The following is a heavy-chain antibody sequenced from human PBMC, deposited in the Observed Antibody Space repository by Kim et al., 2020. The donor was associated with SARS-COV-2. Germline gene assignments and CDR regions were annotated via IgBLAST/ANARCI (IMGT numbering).Heavy chain of an antibody. J-gene: IGHJ6*02. CDR3: ARARGANYYYGMDV. V-gene: IGHV3-30*01. Sequence: AASGKGRFTISRDNSTNTLYLQMNSLRAEDTAVYYCARARGANYYYGMDVWGQGTTVTVSS. D-gene: IGHD3-10*01.